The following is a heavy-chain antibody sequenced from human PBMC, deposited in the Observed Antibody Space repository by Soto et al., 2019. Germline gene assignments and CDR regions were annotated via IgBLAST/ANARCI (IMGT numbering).Heavy chain of an antibody. J-gene: IGHJ6*02. Sequence: GESLKISCKGSGYSFTSYWIGWVRQMPGKGLEWMGIIYPGDSDTRYSPSFQGQVTISADKSISTAYLQWSSLKASDTAMYYCARGIVSSGWYRYYGMDVWGQGTTVTVSS. CDR1: GYSFTSYW. CDR2: IYPGDSDT. CDR3: ARGIVSSGWYRYYGMDV. D-gene: IGHD6-19*01. V-gene: IGHV5-51*01.